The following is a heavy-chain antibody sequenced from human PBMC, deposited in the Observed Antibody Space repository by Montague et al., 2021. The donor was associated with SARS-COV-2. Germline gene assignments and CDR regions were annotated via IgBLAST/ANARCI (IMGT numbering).Heavy chain of an antibody. V-gene: IGHV4-59*01. D-gene: IGHD4-23*01. CDR2: IYDGGAV. CDR3: VRDHPYGGPRGAYDI. CDR1: GGSITGYY. Sequence: SETLSLTCTASGGSITGYYWSWLRRSPGKGLEWIAYIYDGGAVNYNPSLGSRVTISTDTSKNQLSLKVNSVTAADTAVYYCVRDHPYGGPRGAYDIWGQGTVVPVSS. J-gene: IGHJ3*02.